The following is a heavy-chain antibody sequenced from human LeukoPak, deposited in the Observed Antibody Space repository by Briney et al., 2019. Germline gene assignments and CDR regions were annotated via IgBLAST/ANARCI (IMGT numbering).Heavy chain of an antibody. CDR2: ISYDGSNK. V-gene: IGHV3-30*04. J-gene: IGHJ4*02. D-gene: IGHD5-18*01. CDR1: GFTFSSYA. Sequence: GGSPRLSCAASGFTFSSYAMHWVRQAPGKGLEWVAVISYDGSNKYYADSVKGRFTISRDNSKNTLYLQMNSLRAEDTAVYYCARGQLWTLDYWGQGTLVTVSS. CDR3: ARGQLWTLDY.